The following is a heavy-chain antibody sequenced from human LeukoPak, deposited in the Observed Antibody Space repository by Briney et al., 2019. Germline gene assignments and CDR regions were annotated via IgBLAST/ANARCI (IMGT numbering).Heavy chain of an antibody. CDR1: GDSVSSNSAA. V-gene: IGHV6-1*01. Sequence: SQPLSLTCAISGDSVSSNSAAWNWIRQSPSRGLEWLGRTYYRYKWYNDYAVSVKSRITLNPDTSKNQFSLQLNSVTPEDTAVYYCARVARTIFGVGMDVWGKGTTVTVSS. CDR2: TYYRYKWYN. D-gene: IGHD3-3*01. J-gene: IGHJ6*04. CDR3: ARVARTIFGVGMDV.